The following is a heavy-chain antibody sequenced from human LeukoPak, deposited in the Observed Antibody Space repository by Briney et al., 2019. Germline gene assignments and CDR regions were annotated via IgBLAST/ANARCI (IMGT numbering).Heavy chain of an antibody. V-gene: IGHV7-4-1*02. CDR2: INTNTGNP. Sequence: ASVKVSCKASGGTFSSYAISWVRQAPGQGLECMGWINTNTGNPTYAQGFTGRFVFSLDTSVSTAYLQISSLKAEDTAVYYCARAAKGPYYGMDVWGQGTAVTVS. J-gene: IGHJ6*02. CDR1: GGTFSSYA. CDR3: ARAAKGPYYGMDV.